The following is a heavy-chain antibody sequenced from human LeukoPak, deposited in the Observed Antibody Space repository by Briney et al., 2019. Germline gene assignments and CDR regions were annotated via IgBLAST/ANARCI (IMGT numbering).Heavy chain of an antibody. J-gene: IGHJ6*02. CDR2: INPNSGGT. D-gene: IGHD6-13*01. V-gene: IGHV1-2*02. Sequence: GASVKVSCKASGYTFTGYYMHWVRQAPGQGLEWMGWINPNSGGTNYAQKFQGRVTMTRDTPISTAYMELSRLRSDDTAVYYCARADSSSWYRDYYGMDVWGQGTTVTVSS. CDR3: ARADSSSWYRDYYGMDV. CDR1: GYTFTGYY.